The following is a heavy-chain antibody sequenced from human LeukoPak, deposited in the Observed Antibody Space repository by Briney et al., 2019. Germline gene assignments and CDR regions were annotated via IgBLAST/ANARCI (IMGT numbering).Heavy chain of an antibody. J-gene: IGHJ4*02. CDR2: ITSSSASI. CDR3: ARTANYYDSSGLIDY. V-gene: IGHV3-21*01. Sequence: PGGSLRLSCAASGFTFSTYSMNWVRQAPGKGLEWVSSITSSSASIYYADSVKGRFTISRDNAKNSLYLQMNSLRAEDTAVYYCARTANYYDSSGLIDYWGQGTLVTVSS. CDR1: GFTFSTYS. D-gene: IGHD3-22*01.